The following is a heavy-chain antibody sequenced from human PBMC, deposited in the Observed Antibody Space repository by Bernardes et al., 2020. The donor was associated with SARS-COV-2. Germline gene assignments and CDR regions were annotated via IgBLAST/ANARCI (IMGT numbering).Heavy chain of an antibody. Sequence: GGSLRLSCAASGFTFSSYSMNWVRQAPGKGLEWVSYISSSSSTIYYADSVKGRFTISRDNAKNSLYLQMNSLRAEDTAVYYCARSASIYYYDSSGSLFDYWGQGTLVTVSS. CDR2: ISSSSSTI. J-gene: IGHJ4*02. D-gene: IGHD3-22*01. V-gene: IGHV3-48*01. CDR1: GFTFSSYS. CDR3: ARSASIYYYDSSGSLFDY.